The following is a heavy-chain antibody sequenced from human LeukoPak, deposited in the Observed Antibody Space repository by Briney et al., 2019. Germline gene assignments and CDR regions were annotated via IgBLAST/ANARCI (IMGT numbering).Heavy chain of an antibody. V-gene: IGHV3-15*01. CDR3: TTVIDEAQTWFDP. Sequence: GGSLRLSCAASGFTFSNAWMSWVRQAPGKGLEWVGRIKGKTDGGTTDYAAPVKGRFTISRDDSKNTLYLQMNSLKTEDTAVYYCTTVIDEAQTWFDPWGQGTLVTVSS. D-gene: IGHD2/OR15-2a*01. CDR2: IKGKTDGGTT. CDR1: GFTFSNAW. J-gene: IGHJ5*02.